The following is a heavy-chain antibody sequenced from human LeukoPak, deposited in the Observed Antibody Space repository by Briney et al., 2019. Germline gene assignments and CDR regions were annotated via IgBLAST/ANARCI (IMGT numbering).Heavy chain of an antibody. V-gene: IGHV1-2*02. Sequence: EASVKVSCKASRHTFTVYHVHWVRQAPGQGLEWMGWINPDSGVTNYAQNLQARVTMTRGTSISTVFLDLSSLRSDDTAVYYCALVTSGNWWFDPWGQGTLVTVSS. J-gene: IGHJ5*02. CDR1: RHTFTVYH. CDR3: ALVTSGNWWFDP. D-gene: IGHD2-21*02. CDR2: INPDSGVT.